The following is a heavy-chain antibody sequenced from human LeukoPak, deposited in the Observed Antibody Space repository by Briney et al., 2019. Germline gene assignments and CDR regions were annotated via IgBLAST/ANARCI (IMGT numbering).Heavy chain of an antibody. CDR2: INHSGST. V-gene: IGHV4-34*01. CDR1: GGSFSGYY. J-gene: IGHJ5*02. Sequence: SETLSLTCAVYGGSFSGYYWSWIRQPPGKGLEWIGEINHSGSTNYNPSLKSRVTISVDTSKNQFSLKLSSVTAADTAVYYCARREELSGHNRFDPSGQGNLVTVSS. CDR3: ARREELSGHNRFDP. D-gene: IGHD3-16*02.